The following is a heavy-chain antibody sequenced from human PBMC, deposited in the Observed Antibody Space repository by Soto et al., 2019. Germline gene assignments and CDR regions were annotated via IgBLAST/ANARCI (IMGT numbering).Heavy chain of an antibody. D-gene: IGHD1-1*01. CDR3: TMQMGTWNPLAD. Sequence: QVQLVQPGAAVGKPGSSVKVSCKASGGTTSSYTISWVRQAPGQGFQLMGNIVPMINKVDYSQKCQGRITIPAAQSTMTVYMELGSLISEDTAVYFCTMQMGTWNPLADWGRGTLVSVSS. V-gene: IGHV1-69*02. J-gene: IGHJ1*01. CDR1: GGTTSSYT. CDR2: IVPMINKV.